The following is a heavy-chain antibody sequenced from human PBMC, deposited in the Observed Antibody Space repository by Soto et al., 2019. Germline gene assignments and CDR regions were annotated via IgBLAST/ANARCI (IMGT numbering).Heavy chain of an antibody. D-gene: IGHD3-22*01. CDR3: SRGRYHDSSGYYDAFDI. V-gene: IGHV4-34*01. CDR2: INQSGST. J-gene: IGHJ3*02. CDR1: GGSFSGYY. Sequence: RASETLSLTCGVYGGSFSGYYWSWIRQPPGKGLGWIGEINQSGSTNYNPSLKSRVTISIDTSKNQFSLKLSSVTAADTAVYFCSRGRYHDSSGYYDAFDIWGQGTMVTVSS.